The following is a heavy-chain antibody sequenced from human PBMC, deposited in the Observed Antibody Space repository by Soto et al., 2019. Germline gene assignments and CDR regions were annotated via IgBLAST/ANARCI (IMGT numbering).Heavy chain of an antibody. Sequence: EVQLLESGGGLVQPGGSLRLSCAASGFTFSSFAMSWVRQPPGKGLEWVSGTSDSGGSTYYADAVKGRFTISRDNSKNTLYLQMNSLRAEDTAVYYCAKTFVLAAVDYWGQGTLVTVSS. V-gene: IGHV3-23*01. CDR3: AKTFVLAAVDY. CDR1: GFTFSSFA. J-gene: IGHJ4*02. D-gene: IGHD2-2*01. CDR2: TSDSGGST.